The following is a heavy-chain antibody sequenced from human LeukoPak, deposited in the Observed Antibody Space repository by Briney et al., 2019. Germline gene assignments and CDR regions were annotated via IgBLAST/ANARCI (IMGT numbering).Heavy chain of an antibody. V-gene: IGHV4-59*12. Sequence: SETLSLTCTVSGGSISSYYWSWIRQPPGNGLEWIGYIYYSGSTNYNPSLKSRVTISVDTSKNQFSLNLSSVTAADTAVYYCARDVVVVPAAIHYGMDVWGQGTTVTVSS. CDR3: ARDVVVVPAAIHYGMDV. J-gene: IGHJ6*02. CDR2: IYYSGST. D-gene: IGHD2-2*01. CDR1: GGSISSYY.